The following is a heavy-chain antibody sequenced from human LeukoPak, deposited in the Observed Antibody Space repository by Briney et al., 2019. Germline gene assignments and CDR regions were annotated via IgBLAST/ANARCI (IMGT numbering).Heavy chain of an antibody. CDR2: IYYSGST. CDR1: GGSISSYY. CDR3: ARHVRIVVAHWDY. V-gene: IGHV4-59*05. Sequence: MASETLSLTCTVSGGSISSYYWSWIRQPPGKGLEWIGSIYYSGSTYYNPSLKSRVTISVDTSKNQFSLKLSSVTAADTAVYYCARHVRIVVAHWDYWGQGTLVTVSS. D-gene: IGHD3-22*01. J-gene: IGHJ4*02.